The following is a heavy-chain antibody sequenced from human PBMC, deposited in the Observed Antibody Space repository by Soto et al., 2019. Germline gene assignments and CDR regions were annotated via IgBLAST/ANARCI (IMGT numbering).Heavy chain of an antibody. Sequence: GASVKVSCKASGYTFTNYGIHWVRQAPGQGLEWMGWISAYNGNTNYAQKLQGRVTMTTDTSTSTAYMELRSLRSDDTAVYYCAREGAIVVVPAAMRGYYYYYGMDVWGQGTTVTVS. CDR1: GYTFTNYG. V-gene: IGHV1-18*01. CDR2: ISAYNGNT. D-gene: IGHD2-2*01. CDR3: AREGAIVVVPAAMRGYYYYYGMDV. J-gene: IGHJ6*02.